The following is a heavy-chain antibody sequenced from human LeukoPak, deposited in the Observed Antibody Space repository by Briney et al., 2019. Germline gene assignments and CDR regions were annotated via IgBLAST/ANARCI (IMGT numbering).Heavy chain of an antibody. CDR2: IRSKANSYAT. V-gene: IGHV3-73*01. CDR1: GFTFSGSA. Sequence: GGSLKFSCAASGFTFSGSAMHWVRQASGKGLEWVGRIRSKANSYATTYAASVKGRFTISRDDSKNTTYLQMNSLKTEDTAVYYCNRGRYYHWGQGTLVTVSS. J-gene: IGHJ5*02. CDR3: NRGRYYH. D-gene: IGHD3-10*01.